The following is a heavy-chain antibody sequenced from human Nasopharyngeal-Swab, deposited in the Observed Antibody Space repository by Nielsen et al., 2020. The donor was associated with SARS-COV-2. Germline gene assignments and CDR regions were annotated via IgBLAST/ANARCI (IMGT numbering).Heavy chain of an antibody. Sequence: VRQMPGKGLEWVAVIWYDGSNKCYADSVKGRFTISRDNSKNTLYLQMNSLRAEDTAVYYCARDSYPEEAYCGGDCYLNYYYYYGTDVWGQGTTVTVSS. CDR2: IWYDGSNK. CDR3: ARDSYPEEAYCGGDCYLNYYYYYGTDV. D-gene: IGHD2-21*01. V-gene: IGHV3-33*01. J-gene: IGHJ6*02.